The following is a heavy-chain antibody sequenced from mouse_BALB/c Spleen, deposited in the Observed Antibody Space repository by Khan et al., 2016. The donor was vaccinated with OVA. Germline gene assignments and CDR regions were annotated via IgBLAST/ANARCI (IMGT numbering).Heavy chain of an antibody. J-gene: IGHJ2*01. D-gene: IGHD1-1*01. CDR1: GYSIPSDYA. V-gene: IGHV3-2*02. CDR2: IKYSGST. Sequence: EVQLQESGPGLVKPSQSLSLTCTVTGYSIPSDYAWNWIRQFPGNKLDWMGYIKYSGSTSYTPSLQSRISITRNTSQNQFSLQLSSVTTEDTATYYCARSGTISTVVATDFDSWGQGTTLTVSS. CDR3: ARSGTISTVVATDFDS.